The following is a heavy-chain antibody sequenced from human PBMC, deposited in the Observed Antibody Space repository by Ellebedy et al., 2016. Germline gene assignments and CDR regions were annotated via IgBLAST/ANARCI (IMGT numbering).Heavy chain of an antibody. Sequence: GESLKISCAASRCTFSSYAMSCVRHAPGKELERVSAISGSGGSTYYADSVKGRFTISRDNSKNTLYLQMNSLRAEDTAVYYCAREKGEGGYSSSSGYYYYYYMDVWGKGTTVTVSS. D-gene: IGHD6-6*01. V-gene: IGHV3-23*01. CDR1: RCTFSSYA. CDR3: AREKGEGGYSSSSGYYYYYYMDV. J-gene: IGHJ6*03. CDR2: ISGSGGST.